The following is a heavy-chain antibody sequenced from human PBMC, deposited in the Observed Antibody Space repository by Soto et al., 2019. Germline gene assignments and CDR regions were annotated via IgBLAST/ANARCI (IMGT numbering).Heavy chain of an antibody. V-gene: IGHV3-30*18. D-gene: IGHD6-19*01. CDR2: ITYDGSNK. J-gene: IGHJ4*02. CDR3: AKSWRLWAVGFDY. Sequence: GGSLRLSCAASAFTFSTYAMHWVRRAPGKGLEWVAVITYDGSNKYYADSVKGRFTISRDNSKNTLYLQLNSLGREDTAVYYCAKSWRLWAVGFDYWGQGTLVTVSS. CDR1: AFTFSTYA.